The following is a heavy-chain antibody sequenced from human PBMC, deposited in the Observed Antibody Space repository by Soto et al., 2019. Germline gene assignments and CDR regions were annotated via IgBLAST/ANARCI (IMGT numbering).Heavy chain of an antibody. Sequence: GGSLRLSCAASGFTFSSYTMSWVRQAPGKGLEWVSAISESGLSIVYADSVRGRFTISRDNSKNTLYLQMNSLRAEDTAVYYCAKDWTAAAGTPNWFDPWGQGTLVTVSS. D-gene: IGHD6-13*01. CDR1: GFTFSSYT. J-gene: IGHJ5*02. CDR2: ISESGLSI. V-gene: IGHV3-23*01. CDR3: AKDWTAAAGTPNWFDP.